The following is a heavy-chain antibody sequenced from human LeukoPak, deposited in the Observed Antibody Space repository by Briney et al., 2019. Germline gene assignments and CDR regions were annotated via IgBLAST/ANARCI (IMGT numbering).Heavy chain of an antibody. CDR1: GFSISSDYS. V-gene: IGHV4-38-2*01. CDR3: ARNGFRNFDWLDP. J-gene: IGHJ5*02. CDR2: IHHSGST. D-gene: IGHD3-3*02. Sequence: SETLSLTCGVSGFSISSDYSWAWIRQPPGKGLEWIGSIHHSGSTLYNSSLVSRVPISLGASKNQFSLLLTSVTAADTAVYYCARNGFRNFDWLDPWGQGTLVTVSS.